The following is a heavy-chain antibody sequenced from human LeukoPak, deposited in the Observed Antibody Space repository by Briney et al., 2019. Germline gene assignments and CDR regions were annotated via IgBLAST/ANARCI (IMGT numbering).Heavy chain of an antibody. CDR1: GGTFSSYA. Sequence: GASVKVSCKASGGTFSSYAISWVRQAPGQGLEWMGRIIPILGIANYAQKFQGRVTITADKSTSTAYMELSSLRSEDTAVYYCAREDTAMVSYYYGMDVWGQGTTVTVSS. V-gene: IGHV1-69*04. CDR2: IIPILGIA. CDR3: AREDTAMVSYYYGMDV. J-gene: IGHJ6*02. D-gene: IGHD5-18*01.